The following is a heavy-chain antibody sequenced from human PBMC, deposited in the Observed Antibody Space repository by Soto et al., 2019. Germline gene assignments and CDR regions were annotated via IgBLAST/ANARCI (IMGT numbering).Heavy chain of an antibody. CDR2: IPHDGSNK. CDR1: GFTFSSYA. Sequence: QVQLVESGGGVVQPGRSLRLSCAASGFTFSSYAMHWVRQAPGKGLEWVEVIPHDGSNKYYADSVKGRFTISIDNSKTTLYLQMNSLRAEDTAVYYCASAPRRYFDLWGRGTLVTVSS. J-gene: IGHJ2*01. CDR3: ASAPRRYFDL. V-gene: IGHV3-30-3*01.